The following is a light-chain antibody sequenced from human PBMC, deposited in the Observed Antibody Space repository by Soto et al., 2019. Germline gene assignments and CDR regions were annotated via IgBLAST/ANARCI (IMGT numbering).Light chain of an antibody. CDR1: QSVSSD. V-gene: IGKV3-15*01. CDR2: RAS. CDR3: QQYGAWPRT. J-gene: IGKJ4*01. Sequence: ERVMSQSPATLSVSPGESATLSCRASQSVSSDLAWYQQRPGQPPRLLIYRASTRATGIPARFIGSGSATEFTLTISSLQSEDFAVYYCQQYGAWPRTFGGGTKVEI.